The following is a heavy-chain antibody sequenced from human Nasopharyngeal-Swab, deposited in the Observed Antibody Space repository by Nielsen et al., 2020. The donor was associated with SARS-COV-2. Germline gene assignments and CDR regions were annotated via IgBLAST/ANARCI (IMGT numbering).Heavy chain of an antibody. D-gene: IGHD1-14*01. V-gene: IGHV1-18*01. J-gene: IGHJ4*02. CDR2: ISAYNGNT. CDR1: AYTFTSYG. CDR3: ARDRVDRTDIGY. Sequence: ALVMVSCKASAYTFTSYGSSWVLQAPAQGLEWMGWISAYNGNTNYAQKLQGRVTMTTDTSTSKAYMELRSLRSDDTAVYYCARDRVDRTDIGYWGQGTLVTVSS.